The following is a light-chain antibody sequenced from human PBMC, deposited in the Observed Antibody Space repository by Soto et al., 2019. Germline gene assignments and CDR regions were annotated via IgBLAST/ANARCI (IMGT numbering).Light chain of an antibody. Sequence: DIVMTQSPAPLSVSPGERATLSCRASQSVCSNLAWYQQKTGQAPRLLIYGASTRATGIPTRFSGSGSGTDFTLTISSLQSEDFAVYYCQQYNNLPRTFGQGTKVEIK. J-gene: IGKJ1*01. CDR3: QQYNNLPRT. V-gene: IGKV3-15*01. CDR1: QSVCSN. CDR2: GAS.